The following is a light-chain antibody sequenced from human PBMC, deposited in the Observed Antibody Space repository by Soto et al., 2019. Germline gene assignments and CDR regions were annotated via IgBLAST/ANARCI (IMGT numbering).Light chain of an antibody. CDR3: QQYNSYWT. Sequence: DIQMTQSPSTLSASVGDRVTITCRASQNVNNCLAWYQQKPGKAPKLLIHKTSNLESGVPSRFSGRGSGTVFNLSIASLQPDDFATYYCQQYNSYWTFGQGTKVEIK. V-gene: IGKV1-5*03. CDR2: KTS. J-gene: IGKJ1*01. CDR1: QNVNNC.